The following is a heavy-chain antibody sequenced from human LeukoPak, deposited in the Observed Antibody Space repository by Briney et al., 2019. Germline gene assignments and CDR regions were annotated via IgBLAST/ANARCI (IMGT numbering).Heavy chain of an antibody. CDR3: AKDLRNIRTLVDLQMI. V-gene: IGHV3-30*04. CDR1: GFTFSGFA. Sequence: GGSLRLSCAASGFTFSGFAMHWVRQAPGKGLEWVAVISYDGSNKYSADSVKGRFTISRDNSKNTLYLQMNSLRAEDTAVYYCAKDLRNIRTLVDLQMIWGQGTLVIVS. CDR2: ISYDGSNK. J-gene: IGHJ3*02. D-gene: IGHD2-8*02.